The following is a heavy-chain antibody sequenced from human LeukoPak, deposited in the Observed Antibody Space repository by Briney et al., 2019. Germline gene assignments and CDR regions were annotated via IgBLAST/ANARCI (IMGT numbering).Heavy chain of an antibody. Sequence: GGSLRLSCVASGFTFSNYWVHWVRQAPEKGLVWVSRINSDGSSTSYADSVKGRFTISRDNAKNTLSLQMNSLRAEDTAVYYCARGYSYGYRIDYWGQGTLVTVSS. CDR3: ARGYSYGYRIDY. J-gene: IGHJ4*02. V-gene: IGHV3-74*01. D-gene: IGHD5-18*01. CDR2: INSDGSST. CDR1: GFTFSNYW.